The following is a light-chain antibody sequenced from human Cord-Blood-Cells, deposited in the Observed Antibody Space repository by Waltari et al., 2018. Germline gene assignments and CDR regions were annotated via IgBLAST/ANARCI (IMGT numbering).Light chain of an antibody. J-gene: IGKJ1*01. V-gene: IGKV1-5*03. Sequence: DIQMTQSPSTLSASVGDRVTITCRASQSISSWLAWYQQKPGKAPKLLLYKACSLESGVPSRFSGSGSGTEFTLTISSRQPDDFATYYCQQYNSYSRTFGQGTKVEIK. CDR2: KAC. CDR3: QQYNSYSRT. CDR1: QSISSW.